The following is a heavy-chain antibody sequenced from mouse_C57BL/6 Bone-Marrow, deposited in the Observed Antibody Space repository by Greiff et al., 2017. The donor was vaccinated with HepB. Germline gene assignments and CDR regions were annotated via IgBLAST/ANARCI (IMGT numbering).Heavy chain of an antibody. CDR2: IDPSDSET. D-gene: IGHD2-5*01. CDR3: ARSGADYSNPWYFDV. V-gene: IGHV1-52*01. Sequence: QVQLQQPGAELVRPGSSVKLSCKASGYTFTSYWMHWVKQRPIQGLEWIGNIDPSDSETHYNQKFKDKATLTVDKSSSTAYMQISSLTAEDSAVYYCARSGADYSNPWYFDVGGTGTTVTVSA. CDR1: GYTFTSYW. J-gene: IGHJ1*03.